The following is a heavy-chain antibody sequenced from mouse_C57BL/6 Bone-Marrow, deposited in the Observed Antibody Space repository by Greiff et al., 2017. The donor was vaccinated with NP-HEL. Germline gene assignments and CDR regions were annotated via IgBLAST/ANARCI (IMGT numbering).Heavy chain of an antibody. J-gene: IGHJ3*01. CDR3: ARDEGLLFAY. CDR1: GFTFSDFY. D-gene: IGHD2-13*01. Sequence: EVKLVESGGGLVQSGRSLRLSCATSGFTFSDFYMEWVRQAPGKGLEWIAASRNKANDYTTEYSASVKGRFIVSRDTSQSIIYLQMNALRAEDTAIYYCARDEGLLFAYWGQGTLVTVSA. V-gene: IGHV7-1*01. CDR2: SRNKANDYTT.